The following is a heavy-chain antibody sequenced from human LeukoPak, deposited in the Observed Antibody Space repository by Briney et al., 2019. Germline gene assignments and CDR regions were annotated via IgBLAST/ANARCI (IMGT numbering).Heavy chain of an antibody. V-gene: IGHV1-2*04. D-gene: IGHD1-20*01. CDR2: IDPNSGGT. CDR3: ARGGITGTTRGPTRLNDAFDI. Sequence: AASVKVSCKASGYTVTGYYMHWVRQAPGQGLEWMGWIDPNSGGTNYAQKFQGWVTMTRDTSISTAYMELSRLRSDDTAVYYCARGGITGTTRGPTRLNDAFDIWGQGTMVTVSS. J-gene: IGHJ3*02. CDR1: GYTVTGYY.